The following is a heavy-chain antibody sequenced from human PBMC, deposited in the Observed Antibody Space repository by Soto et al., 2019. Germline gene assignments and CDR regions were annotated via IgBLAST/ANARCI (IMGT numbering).Heavy chain of an antibody. J-gene: IGHJ4*02. D-gene: IGHD3-3*01. V-gene: IGHV1-18*01. CDR1: GYTFTSYG. CDR3: ARVDYDFWSGHILNDY. CDR2: ISAYNGNT. Sequence: ASVKVSCKASGYTFTSYGISWVRQAPGQGLEWMGWISAYNGNTNYAQKLQGRVTMTTDTSTSTAYMELRSLRSDDTAVYYCARVDYDFWSGHILNDYWGQGTLVTVSS.